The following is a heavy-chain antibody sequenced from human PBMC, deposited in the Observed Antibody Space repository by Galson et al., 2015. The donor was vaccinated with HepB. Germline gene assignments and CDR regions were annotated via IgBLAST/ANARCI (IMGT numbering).Heavy chain of an antibody. CDR2: IDWDDDK. CDR1: GFSLSTSGMS. D-gene: IGHD3-22*01. V-gene: IGHV2-70*11. Sequence: PALVKPTPTLTLTCTFSGFSLSTSGMSVSWIRQPPGKALEWLARIDWDDDKYYSTSLKTRLTISKDTSKNQVVLTMTNMDPVDTATYRCAHMAGSSGYCDYWGQGTPVTVSS. CDR3: AHMAGSSGYCDY. J-gene: IGHJ4*02.